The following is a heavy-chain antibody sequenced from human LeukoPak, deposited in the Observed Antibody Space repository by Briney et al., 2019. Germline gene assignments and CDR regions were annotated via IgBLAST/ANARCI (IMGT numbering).Heavy chain of an antibody. CDR3: ARIREPRYYDSSGGGYIEH. Sequence: CGPTLVHPTHPLTQTCTFSGLSLSTNAMCVSWIRQPPWMALESLTLSDCNRDKYYRTPRQSRLPISTDTSQHQVLLTRPKVDVVDTATYYCARIREPRYYDSSGGGYIEHSGHGKLVSVSS. V-gene: IGHV2-70*01. CDR2: SDCNRDK. J-gene: IGHJ1*01. D-gene: IGHD3-22*01. CDR1: GLSLSTNAMC.